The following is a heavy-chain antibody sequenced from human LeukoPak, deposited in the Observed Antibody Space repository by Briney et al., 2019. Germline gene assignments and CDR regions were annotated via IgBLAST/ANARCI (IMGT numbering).Heavy chain of an antibody. CDR3: ARHGDYLDGSGAYYAPFDN. CDR2: MFYSGST. J-gene: IGHJ4*02. V-gene: IGHV4-39*01. CDR1: GDLISSHSYY. Sequence: PSETLSLTCTVPGDLISSHSYYWGWIRQPPGKGLEWIGSMFYSGSTNYNPSLKRRVTISVDTSKNQFSLRLSSVTARHPAMYYCARHGDYLDGSGAYYAPFDNWGQGTLVTASS. D-gene: IGHD3-10*01.